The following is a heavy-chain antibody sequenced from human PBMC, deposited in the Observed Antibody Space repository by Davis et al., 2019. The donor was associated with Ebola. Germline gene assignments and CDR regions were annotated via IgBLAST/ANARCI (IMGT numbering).Heavy chain of an antibody. V-gene: IGHV3-7*03. Sequence: GESLKISCAASGFTFSNSRMSWARQAPGKGLECVAHIKEDGSKEFYVDSVKGRFTISRDNAKSSLYLQMNSLRAEDTAVYYCARRTNVRNMVRGPNDYWGQGTLVTVSS. D-gene: IGHD3-10*01. CDR3: ARRTNVRNMVRGPNDY. J-gene: IGHJ4*02. CDR1: GFTFSNSR. CDR2: IKEDGSKE.